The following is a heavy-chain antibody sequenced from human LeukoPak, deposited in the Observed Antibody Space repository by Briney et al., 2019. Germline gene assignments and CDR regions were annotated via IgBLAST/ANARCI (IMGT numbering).Heavy chain of an antibody. Sequence: GGSLRLSCAASGLTFNKYAMSWVRQAPGKGLEWVSVISDSGGSTYYADSVKGRFTISRDNSKNTVYLQITNLRAEDTALYYCAKGGSSWSRNWFDPWGQGTLVTVSS. CDR3: AKGGSSWSRNWFDP. J-gene: IGHJ5*02. CDR1: GLTFNKYA. V-gene: IGHV3-23*01. D-gene: IGHD6-13*01. CDR2: ISDSGGST.